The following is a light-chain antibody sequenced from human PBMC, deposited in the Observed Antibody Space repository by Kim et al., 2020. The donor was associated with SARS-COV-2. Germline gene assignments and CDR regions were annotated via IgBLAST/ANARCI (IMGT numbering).Light chain of an antibody. V-gene: IGKV1-5*01. J-gene: IGKJ4*01. CDR1: QSISSW. CDR2: DAS. Sequence: DIQMTQSPSTLSASVGDRVTITCGASQSISSWLAWYQQKPGKAPKLLIYDASSLESGVPSRFSGSGSGTEFTLTISSLQPDDFATYDCQQYKSYPFTFGGGTKVDIK. CDR3: QQYKSYPFT.